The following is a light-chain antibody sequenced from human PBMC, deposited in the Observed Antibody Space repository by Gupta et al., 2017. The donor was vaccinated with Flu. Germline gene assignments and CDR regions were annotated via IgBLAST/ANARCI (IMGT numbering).Light chain of an antibody. J-gene: IGLJ1*01. V-gene: IGLV1-40*01. Sequence: VPIPCTGCSSNIGAVFDVHWYQVLPGTAPKLLIYGSDNRPSGVPDRFSGSKSGTSASLAITGLQVEDEAEYFCQSFDSSLGGYVFATGTKVTVV. CDR3: QSFDSSLGGYV. CDR1: SSNIGAVFD. CDR2: GSD.